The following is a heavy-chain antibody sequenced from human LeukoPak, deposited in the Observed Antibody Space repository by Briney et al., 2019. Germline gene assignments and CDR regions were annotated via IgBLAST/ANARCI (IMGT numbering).Heavy chain of an antibody. J-gene: IGHJ5*02. CDR2: IYYSGST. Sequence: PSETLSLTCTVSGGSISSYYWSWIRQPPGKGLEWIGYIYYSGSTNYSPSLKSRVTISVDTSKNQFSLKLSSVTAADTAVYYCARDHFETYYYGSGSQGWFDPWGQGTLVTVSS. CDR1: GGSISSYY. V-gene: IGHV4-59*01. D-gene: IGHD3-10*01. CDR3: ARDHFETYYYGSGSQGWFDP.